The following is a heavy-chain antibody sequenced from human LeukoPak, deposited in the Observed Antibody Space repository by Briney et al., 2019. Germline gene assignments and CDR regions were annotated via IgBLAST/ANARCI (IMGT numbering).Heavy chain of an antibody. CDR2: IIPIFGSS. J-gene: IGHJ5*02. Sequence: ASVKVSCKASGGTFNNYAINWVRQAPGQGLEWMGGIIPIFGSSNYAQKFQGRVTITADESTTTAYMELSSLRSEDTAVYYCARVTHTELSTWFDPWGQGTLVTVSX. V-gene: IGHV1-69*13. CDR3: ARVTHTELSTWFDP. CDR1: GGTFNNYA. D-gene: IGHD5-18*01.